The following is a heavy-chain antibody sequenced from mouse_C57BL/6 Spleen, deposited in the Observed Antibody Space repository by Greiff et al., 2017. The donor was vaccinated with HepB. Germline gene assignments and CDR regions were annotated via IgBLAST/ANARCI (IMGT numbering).Heavy chain of an antibody. Sequence: DVKLVESGGGLVKPGGSLKLSCAASGFTFSDYGMHWVRQAPEKGLEWVAYISSGSSTIYYADTVKGRFTISRDNAKNTLFLQMTSLRAEDTAMYYCARPEYDYDRSWFAYWGQGTLVTVSA. D-gene: IGHD2-4*01. CDR2: ISSGSSTI. V-gene: IGHV5-17*01. J-gene: IGHJ3*01. CDR3: ARPEYDYDRSWFAY. CDR1: GFTFSDYG.